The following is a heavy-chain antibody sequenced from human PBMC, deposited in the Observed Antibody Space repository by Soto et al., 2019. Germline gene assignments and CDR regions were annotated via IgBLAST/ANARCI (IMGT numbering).Heavy chain of an antibody. CDR1: GGTFNTYA. CDR3: AREVQVHTPAFVY. D-gene: IGHD3-10*01. V-gene: IGHV1-69*19. J-gene: IGHJ4*02. Sequence: QVQLVQSGAEMKKPGLSEKVSCQSSGGTFNTYAMNWVRQAPGQGPEWMGDISPMFGGANYAPKFQGRVTITADESTGTSYMQLSSLTSEDTALYFCAREVQVHTPAFVYWGQGTLVTVSS. CDR2: ISPMFGGA.